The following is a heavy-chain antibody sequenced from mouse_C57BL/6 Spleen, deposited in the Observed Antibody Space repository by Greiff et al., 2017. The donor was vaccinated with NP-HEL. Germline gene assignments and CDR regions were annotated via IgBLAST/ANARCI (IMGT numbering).Heavy chain of an antibody. CDR1: GYTFTDYN. CDR3: AIQTYYSNYVRFAY. CDR2: INPNNGGT. J-gene: IGHJ3*01. Sequence: EVQLQQSGPELVKPGASVKIPCKASGYTFTDYNMDWVKQSHGKSLEWIGDINPNNGGTIYNQKFKGKATLTVDKSSSTAYMELRSLTSEDTAVYYCAIQTYYSNYVRFAYWGQGTLVTVSA. V-gene: IGHV1-18*01. D-gene: IGHD2-5*01.